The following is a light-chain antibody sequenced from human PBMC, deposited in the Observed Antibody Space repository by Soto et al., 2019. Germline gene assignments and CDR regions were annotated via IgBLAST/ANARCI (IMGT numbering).Light chain of an antibody. V-gene: IGKV3-20*01. CDR2: GAS. CDR1: QSVSSSY. J-gene: IGKJ2*01. Sequence: EIVLTQSPCTLSMSPGERATLSCRASQSVSSSYLAWYQQKPGQAPRLLIYGASSRATGIPDRFSGSGSGTDFTLTISRLEPEDFAVYYCQQYGSSSYTFGQGTKLEIK. CDR3: QQYGSSSYT.